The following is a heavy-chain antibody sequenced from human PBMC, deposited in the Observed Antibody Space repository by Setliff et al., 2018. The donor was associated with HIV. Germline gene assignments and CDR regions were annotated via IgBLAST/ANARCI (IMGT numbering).Heavy chain of an antibody. V-gene: IGHV1-18*01. CDR2: ISPANGNT. D-gene: IGHD3-10*01. CDR3: ARDSPPQLQDYYYGMDV. CDR1: GYTFNTYG. J-gene: IGHJ6*02. Sequence: ASVKVSCKASGYTFNTYGISWVRQAPGQGLEWMGWISPANGNTNYAQNVRGRVTMVTETSTSTAYMELSSLRSEDTAVYYCARDSPPQLQDYYYGMDVWGQGTTVTVSS.